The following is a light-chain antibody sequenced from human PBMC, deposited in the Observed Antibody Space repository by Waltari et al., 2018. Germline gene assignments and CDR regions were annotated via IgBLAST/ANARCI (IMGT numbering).Light chain of an antibody. Sequence: DIVLTQSPATLSLSPGERATLSCRTSQSVTNYLAWYQLKPGQAPRLLIYEASNRATGIPARFSGSGSGTDFTLTISNLEPEDSAVYYCQQRSKWPLTFGGGTKVEIK. CDR1: QSVTNY. CDR3: QQRSKWPLT. CDR2: EAS. V-gene: IGKV3-11*01. J-gene: IGKJ4*01.